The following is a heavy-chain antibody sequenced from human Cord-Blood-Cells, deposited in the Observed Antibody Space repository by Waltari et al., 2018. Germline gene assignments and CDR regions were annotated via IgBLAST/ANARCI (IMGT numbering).Heavy chain of an antibody. CDR2: ISSNGGST. CDR3: ARTGMGGSDY. V-gene: IGHV3-64*07. J-gene: IGHJ4*02. CDR1: GFTFSSYA. Sequence: EVQLVESGGGLVQPGGSLRLSCAASGFTFSSYAMPWVRQAPGKGLEYVSAISSNGGSTYYADSVKGRFTISRDNSKNTLYLQMGSLRAEDMAVYYCARTGMGGSDYWGQGTLVTVSS. D-gene: IGHD1-26*01.